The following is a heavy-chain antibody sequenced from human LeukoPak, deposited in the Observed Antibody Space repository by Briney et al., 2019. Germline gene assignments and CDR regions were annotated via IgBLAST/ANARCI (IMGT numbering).Heavy chain of an antibody. Sequence: SVKVSCKASGGTFSSYAISWVRQAPGQGLEWMGGIIPIFGTANYAQRFQGRVTITADESTSTAYMELSSLRSEDTAVYYCARKYFDWLSRTYCFDYWGQGTLVTVSS. V-gene: IGHV1-69*01. CDR3: ARKYFDWLSRTYCFDY. CDR1: GGTFSSYA. CDR2: IIPIFGTA. J-gene: IGHJ4*02. D-gene: IGHD3-9*01.